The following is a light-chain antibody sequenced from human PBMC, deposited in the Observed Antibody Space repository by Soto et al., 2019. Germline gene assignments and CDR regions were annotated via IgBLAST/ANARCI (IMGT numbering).Light chain of an antibody. CDR1: QSISYTSSNNNY. CDR2: WAS. Sequence: DIVMTQSPDSLAVSLGERATINCKSSQSISYTSSNNNYLAWYQQKPGQPPKLLIYWASTRESGVPDRFSGSGSGTDFTLSISSLQAEDVAVYYCQQYYNAPITFGQGTRLEIK. V-gene: IGKV4-1*01. CDR3: QQYYNAPIT. J-gene: IGKJ5*01.